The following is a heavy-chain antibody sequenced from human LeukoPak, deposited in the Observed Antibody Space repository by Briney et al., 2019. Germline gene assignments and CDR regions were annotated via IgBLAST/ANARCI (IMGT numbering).Heavy chain of an antibody. CDR1: GFTVGNNR. CDR2: VYGGGNT. Sequence: GGSLRLSCAASGFTVGNNRMSWVRQAPGKGLEWVSTVYGGGNTAYADSVKGRFTISRDTSKNTLLLQMNSLRAEDAAVYFCVRERFGAYVENWGQGALVTVSS. D-gene: IGHD3-10*01. J-gene: IGHJ4*02. V-gene: IGHV3-53*01. CDR3: VRERFGAYVEN.